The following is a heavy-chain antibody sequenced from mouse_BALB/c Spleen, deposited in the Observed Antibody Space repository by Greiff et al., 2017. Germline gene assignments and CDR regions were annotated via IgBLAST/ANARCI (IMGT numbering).Heavy chain of an antibody. J-gene: IGHJ4*01. Sequence: EVMLVESGGGLVQPGGSLRLSCATSGFTFTDYYMSWVRQPPGKALEWLGFIRNKANGYTTEYSASVKGRFTISRDNSQSILYLQMNTLRAEDSATYYCARDYYDYDVGYAMDYWGQGTSVTVSS. CDR3: ARDYYDYDVGYAMDY. CDR2: IRNKANGYTT. V-gene: IGHV7-3*02. CDR1: GFTFTDYY. D-gene: IGHD2-4*01.